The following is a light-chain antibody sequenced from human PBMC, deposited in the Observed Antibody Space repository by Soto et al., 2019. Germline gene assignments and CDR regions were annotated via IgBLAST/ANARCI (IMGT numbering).Light chain of an antibody. CDR1: QSVSSF. Sequence: IVLTQSPATLSFSPGERSTLSCRASQSVSSFLAWYQQKPGQAPRLLIYDASIRATGIPARFSGSGSGTDFTLTISSLDPEDFAVYYCQHRSNWPTFGQGTKVDIK. V-gene: IGKV3-11*01. CDR3: QHRSNWPT. CDR2: DAS. J-gene: IGKJ1*01.